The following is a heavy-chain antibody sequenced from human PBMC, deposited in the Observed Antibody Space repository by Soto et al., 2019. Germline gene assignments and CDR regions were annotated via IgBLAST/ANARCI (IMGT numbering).Heavy chain of an antibody. CDR3: SRGIAAAVWFDP. D-gene: IGHD6-13*01. CDR1: GFTFSSYD. CDR2: IGTAGDT. V-gene: IGHV3-13*01. J-gene: IGHJ5*02. Sequence: EVQLVESGGGLVQPGGSLRLSCAASGFTFSSYDMHWVRQATGKGLEWVSAIGTAGDTYYPGSVKGRFTISRENAQNSLYLQMNSLRAGDTAVYYCSRGIAAAVWFDPWGQGTPVTVSS.